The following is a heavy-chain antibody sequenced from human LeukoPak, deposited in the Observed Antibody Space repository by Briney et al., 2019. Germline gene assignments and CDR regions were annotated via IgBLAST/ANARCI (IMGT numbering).Heavy chain of an antibody. Sequence: SETLSLTCAVYGGSFSDYFWNWVRQPPGKGLEWIGCIYYSGSTNYNPSLKSRVTISVDTSKNQFSLRLSSVTAADPAVYYCARSSEGRYYYDSSGFSYYYYYMDVWGKGTTVTISS. J-gene: IGHJ6*03. CDR2: IYYSGST. CDR3: ARSSEGRYYYDSSGFSYYYYYMDV. CDR1: GGSFSDYF. V-gene: IGHV4-59*01. D-gene: IGHD3-22*01.